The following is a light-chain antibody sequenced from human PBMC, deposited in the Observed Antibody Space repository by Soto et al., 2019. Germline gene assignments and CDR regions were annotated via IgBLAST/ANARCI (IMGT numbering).Light chain of an antibody. Sequence: QLVLTQPPSASGTPGQRVTISCSGSSSNIGSNPVNWYQHLPGTAPKLLIYSNNQRPSGVPDRFSGSKSGSSASLAISGLQSEDEADYYCAAWDNSLNGYVFGTGTKLTVL. CDR3: AAWDNSLNGYV. J-gene: IGLJ1*01. CDR2: SNN. CDR1: SSNIGSNP. V-gene: IGLV1-44*01.